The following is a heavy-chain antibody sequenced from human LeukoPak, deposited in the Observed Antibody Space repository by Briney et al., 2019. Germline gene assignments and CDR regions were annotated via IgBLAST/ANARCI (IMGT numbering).Heavy chain of an antibody. CDR3: ASRDYYDSSGYNDAFDI. Sequence: GGSLRLSCAASGFTVSNNYMSWVRQAPGKGLEWVSVIYSGGSTYYADSVKGRFTISSDNSKNTLYLQMNSLRAEDTAVYYCASRDYYDSSGYNDAFDIGGQGTMVTVSS. CDR1: GFTVSNNY. D-gene: IGHD3-22*01. J-gene: IGHJ3*02. V-gene: IGHV3-53*01. CDR2: IYSGGST.